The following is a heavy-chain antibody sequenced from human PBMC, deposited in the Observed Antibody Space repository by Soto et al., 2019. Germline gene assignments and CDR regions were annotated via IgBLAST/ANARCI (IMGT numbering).Heavy chain of an antibody. CDR1: GLTFSTYS. CDR2: ISSTASTI. J-gene: IGHJ5*01. Sequence: EVQLVESGGGLVQPGGCLRLSCAASGLTFSTYSMNWVRQAPGKGLEWISYISSTASTIYYADSVKGRFTISRDNAKNSLYLQMNSLRAEDTAVYYCARDRDWFDSWGQGTLVTVSS. V-gene: IGHV3-48*01. CDR3: ARDRDWFDS.